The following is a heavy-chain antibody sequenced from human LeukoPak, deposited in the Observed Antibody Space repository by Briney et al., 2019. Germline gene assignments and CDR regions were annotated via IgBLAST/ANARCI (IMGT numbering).Heavy chain of an antibody. CDR3: ARIGLRFGELWPFDY. D-gene: IGHD3-10*01. CDR2: INPNSGGT. J-gene: IGHJ4*02. CDR1: GYTFTGYY. Sequence: ASVKVSCKASGYTFTGYYMHWVRQAPGQGLEWMGRINPNSGGTNYAQKFQGRVTMTRDTSISTAYMELSRLRSDDTAVYYCARIGLRFGELWPFDYWGQGTLVTVSS. V-gene: IGHV1-2*06.